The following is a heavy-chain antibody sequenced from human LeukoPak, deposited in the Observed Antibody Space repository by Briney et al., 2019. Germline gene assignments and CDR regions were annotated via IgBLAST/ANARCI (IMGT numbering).Heavy chain of an antibody. D-gene: IGHD5-18*01. V-gene: IGHV1-18*01. Sequence: ASVKVSCKASGYTFTSYGISWVRQAPGQGLEWMGWISTYNGNTNYAQKFQGRVTMTTDTSTSTVYLELSSLRSDDTAVYYCARDWAATHVDTAMSDYGGQGTLVTVSS. CDR1: GYTFTSYG. CDR3: ARDWAATHVDTAMSDY. CDR2: ISTYNGNT. J-gene: IGHJ4*02.